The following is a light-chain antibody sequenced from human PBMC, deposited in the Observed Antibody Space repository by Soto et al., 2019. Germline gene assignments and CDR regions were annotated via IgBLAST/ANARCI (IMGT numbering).Light chain of an antibody. V-gene: IGLV2-11*01. Sequence: QSALTQPRSVSGSPGESVTISCTGTSSDIGAYNYVFWYRQYPGKSPKLMIYDVYKRPSGVPDRFSGSKSANTDSLTISGLQTEDEADYHCCSYAGSRSLVFGGGTKVTVL. CDR1: SSDIGAYNY. J-gene: IGLJ3*02. CDR3: CSYAGSRSLV. CDR2: DVY.